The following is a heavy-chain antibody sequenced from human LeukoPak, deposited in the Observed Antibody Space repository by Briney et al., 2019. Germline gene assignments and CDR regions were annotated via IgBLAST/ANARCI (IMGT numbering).Heavy chain of an antibody. CDR3: ARDSDSSGSYDAFDI. J-gene: IGHJ3*02. Sequence: PGGSLRLSCAASGFTFSSYAMHWVRQAPGKGLEWVAVIWYDGSNKYYADSVKGRFTISRDNSKNTLYLQMNSLRAEDTAVYYCARDSDSSGSYDAFDIWGQGTMVTVSS. D-gene: IGHD3-22*01. V-gene: IGHV3-33*08. CDR1: GFTFSSYA. CDR2: IWYDGSNK.